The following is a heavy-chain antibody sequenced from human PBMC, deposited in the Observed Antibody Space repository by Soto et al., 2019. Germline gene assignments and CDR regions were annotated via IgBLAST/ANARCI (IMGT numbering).Heavy chain of an antibody. V-gene: IGHV3-33*01. Sequence: QVQLVESGGGVVQPGRSLRLSCAASGFTFSSYGMHWVRQAPGKGLEWVAVIWYDGSNKYYADSVKGRFTISRDNSKNTLYLQMNSLRAEDTAVYYCARDSHSSSWLIDYWGQGTLVTVSS. D-gene: IGHD6-13*01. J-gene: IGHJ4*02. CDR2: IWYDGSNK. CDR3: ARDSHSSSWLIDY. CDR1: GFTFSSYG.